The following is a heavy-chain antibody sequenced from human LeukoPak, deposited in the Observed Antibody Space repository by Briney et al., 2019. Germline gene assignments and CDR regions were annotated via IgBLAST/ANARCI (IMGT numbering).Heavy chain of an antibody. CDR3: ASGDNLDY. Sequence: GGCLRLSCTASGFIFSNSWMTWVRQAPGKGLEWVANINQSGNETYYVDSVKGRFPISRDNAKKSLFLQMNSLTVYDTAVYQCASGDNLDYWGEGALVTVTS. D-gene: IGHD7-27*01. V-gene: IGHV3-7*01. CDR2: INQSGNET. J-gene: IGHJ4*02. CDR1: GFIFSNSW.